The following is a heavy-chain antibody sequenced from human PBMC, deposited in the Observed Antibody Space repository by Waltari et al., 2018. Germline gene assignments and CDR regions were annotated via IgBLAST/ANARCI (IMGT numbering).Heavy chain of an antibody. CDR2: VDPEDGET. D-gene: IGHD3-3*01. Sequence: YTFTDYYMHWVQQAPGKGLEWMGLVDPEDGETIYAEKFQGRVTITADMSTDTAYMELSSLRSEDTAVYYCATIGVATFDYWGQGTLVTVSS. V-gene: IGHV1-69-2*01. J-gene: IGHJ4*02. CDR3: ATIGVATFDY. CDR1: YTFTDYY.